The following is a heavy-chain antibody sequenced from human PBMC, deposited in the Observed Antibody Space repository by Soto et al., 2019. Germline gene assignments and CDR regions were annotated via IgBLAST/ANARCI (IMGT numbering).Heavy chain of an antibody. J-gene: IGHJ4*02. CDR3: ARICDFRGVIGSGQFGY. V-gene: IGHV2-26*01. CDR2: IFSNDEK. CDR1: GFSLSNARMG. Sequence: QVTLKESGPVLVKPTETLTLTCTVSGFSLSNARMGVSWIRQPPGKALEWLAHIFSNDEKSYSTSLKSRLTMSKDTSKSQVVLTMTNTDPVDTATSYWARICDFRGVIGSGQFGYCGQGTLLAVAS. D-gene: IGHD3-16*02.